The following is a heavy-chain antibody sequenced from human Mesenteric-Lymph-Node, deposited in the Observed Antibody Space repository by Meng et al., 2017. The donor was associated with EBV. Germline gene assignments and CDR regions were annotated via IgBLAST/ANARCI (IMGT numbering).Heavy chain of an antibody. J-gene: IGHJ4*02. Sequence: VHLLQSGGEMRKPGASVKVSCEPSGYTFTSYGINWVRQAPGQGLEWMGWISVDSGNTNYAQKVRDRVTMTTDFSTNTAYMELRSLTSDDTAVYYCARGGLSIDYWGLGTLVTVSS. V-gene: IGHV1-18*01. CDR1: GYTFTSYG. D-gene: IGHD3-16*01. CDR2: ISVDSGNT. CDR3: ARGGLSIDY.